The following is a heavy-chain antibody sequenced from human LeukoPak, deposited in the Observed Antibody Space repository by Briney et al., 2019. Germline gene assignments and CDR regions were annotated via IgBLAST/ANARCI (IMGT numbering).Heavy chain of an antibody. CDR1: GGSFSNYNYY. CDR2: INYVGST. Sequence: ASETLSLTCTVSGGSFSNYNYYWGWLRQSPGKGLEWIGSINYVGSTYYNPNIKSRVTISVDTSINQFSLNLSSVAAADTAVYYCARQNNFEFWSGFLGYWGLGALVTVSS. CDR3: ARQNNFEFWSGFLGY. D-gene: IGHD3-3*01. V-gene: IGHV4-39*01. J-gene: IGHJ4*02.